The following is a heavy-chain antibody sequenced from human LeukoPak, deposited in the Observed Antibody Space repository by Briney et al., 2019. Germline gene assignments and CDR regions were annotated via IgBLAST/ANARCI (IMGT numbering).Heavy chain of an antibody. CDR2: ISGSGGST. J-gene: IGHJ4*02. CDR3: AKSPTPKYCSGGSCYFTDY. CDR1: GFTFSSYV. Sequence: GGSLRLSCAASGFTFSSYVMSWVRQAPGKGLEWVSAISGSGGSTYYADSVKGRFTISRDNSKNTLYLQMNSLRAEDTAVYYCAKSPTPKYCSGGSCYFTDYWGQGTLVTVSS. V-gene: IGHV3-23*01. D-gene: IGHD2-15*01.